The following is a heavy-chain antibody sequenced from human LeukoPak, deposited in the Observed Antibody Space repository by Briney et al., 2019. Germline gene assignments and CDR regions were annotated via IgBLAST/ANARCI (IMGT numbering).Heavy chain of an antibody. Sequence: KTGGSLRLSCAASGFTFTTYAMCWVRQVPGKGLEWVSAISGTDGGTYYADSVKGRFTISRDNSKNTLYLQMNSLRAEDTAVYYCAGREDYWGQGTLVTVSS. CDR2: ISGTDGGT. V-gene: IGHV3-23*01. J-gene: IGHJ4*02. D-gene: IGHD1-26*01. CDR3: AGREDY. CDR1: GFTFTTYA.